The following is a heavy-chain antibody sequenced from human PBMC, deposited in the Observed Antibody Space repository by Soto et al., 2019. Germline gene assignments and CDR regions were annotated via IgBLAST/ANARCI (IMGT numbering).Heavy chain of an antibody. J-gene: IGHJ6*02. V-gene: IGHV5-51*01. CDR2: IYPGDSDT. D-gene: IGHD6-13*01. CDR3: ARHVGDSSSWYYYYYGMDV. CDR1: GYSFPTYW. Sequence: RGESLKISCKGSGYSFPTYWLAWVRQMPGKGLEWMGIIYPGDSDTRYSPSFQGQVTISADKSISTAYPQWSSLKASDTAMYYCARHVGDSSSWYYYYYGMDVWGQGTTVTVSS.